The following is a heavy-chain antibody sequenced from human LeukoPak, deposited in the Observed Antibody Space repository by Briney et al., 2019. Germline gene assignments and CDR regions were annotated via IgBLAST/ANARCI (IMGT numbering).Heavy chain of an antibody. CDR1: GYTFTSYG. CDR2: ISAYNGNT. V-gene: IGHV1-18*01. J-gene: IGHJ5*02. D-gene: IGHD6-19*01. Sequence: ASLKVSCKASGYTFTSYGISWVRQAPGQGLEWMGWISAYNGNTNYAQKLQGRVTLTTDTSTSTAYMELRSLRSDDTAVYYCARGARQWLSNWFDPWGQGTLVTVSS. CDR3: ARGARQWLSNWFDP.